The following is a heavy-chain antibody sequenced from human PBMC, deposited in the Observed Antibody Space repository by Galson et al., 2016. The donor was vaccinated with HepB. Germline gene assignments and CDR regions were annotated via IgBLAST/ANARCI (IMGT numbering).Heavy chain of an antibody. Sequence: SVKVSCKASGYTFSSHAMHWVRQAPGQRLEWMGWINVGNANTKYSQMFQGRVTITRDTSASTVYMELGSLRSEDTAVYYCARDLGLSARAYDIWGQGTMVTVSS. V-gene: IGHV1-3*01. D-gene: IGHD3-16*01. CDR3: ARDLGLSARAYDI. CDR2: INVGNANT. J-gene: IGHJ3*02. CDR1: GYTFSSHA.